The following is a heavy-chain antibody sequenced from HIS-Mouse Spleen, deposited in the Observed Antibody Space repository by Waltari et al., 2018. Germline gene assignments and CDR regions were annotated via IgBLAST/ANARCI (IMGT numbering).Heavy chain of an antibody. CDR3: ARDRLGGSGSYYFDY. J-gene: IGHJ4*02. D-gene: IGHD3-10*01. CDR1: GYTFTSYG. CDR2: ISAYNGNT. V-gene: IGHV1-18*01. Sequence: QVQLVQSGAEVKKPGASVKVSCKASGYTFTSYGISWVRQAPGQGLEWMGWISAYNGNTNYAQKLQGRVTMTTDTSTSTAYMELRSLRAEDTAVYYCARDRLGGSGSYYFDYWGQGTLVTVSS.